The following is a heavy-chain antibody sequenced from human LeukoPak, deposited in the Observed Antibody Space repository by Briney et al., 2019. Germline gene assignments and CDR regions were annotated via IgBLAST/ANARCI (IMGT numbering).Heavy chain of an antibody. CDR2: ISNNGDST. CDR1: AFTVSSYA. V-gene: IGHV3-64D*09. Sequence: GGSLRLSCSASAFTVSSYAMHWVRQAPGKGLEFVSGISNNGDSTYYGDSVKGRFTISRDNSKNRLYLQMISLRAEDTAMYYCVKSGADYGEYFGFIDYWGQGTLVTVSS. CDR3: VKSGADYGEYFGFIDY. J-gene: IGHJ4*02. D-gene: IGHD4-17*01.